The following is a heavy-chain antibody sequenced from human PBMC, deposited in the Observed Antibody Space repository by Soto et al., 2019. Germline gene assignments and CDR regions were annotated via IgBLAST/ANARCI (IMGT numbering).Heavy chain of an antibody. V-gene: IGHV3-23*01. Sequence: EVHLLESGGGLVQPGGSLRLSCVASEFTFSSYAMSWVRQAPGKGLEWVSAISGSGGSTDYADSVKGRFTISRDNSKNMFYLQMNSLRAEDTALYYCAKCAYYSGWYFDLWGRGTLVTVSS. D-gene: IGHD2-15*01. CDR3: AKCAYYSGWYFDL. J-gene: IGHJ2*01. CDR1: EFTFSSYA. CDR2: ISGSGGST.